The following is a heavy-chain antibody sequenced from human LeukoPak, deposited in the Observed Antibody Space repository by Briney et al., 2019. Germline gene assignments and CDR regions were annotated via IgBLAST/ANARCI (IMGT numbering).Heavy chain of an antibody. V-gene: IGHV3-33*06. CDR2: IWYGGNNK. CDR3: AKDGGGYCTSSSCAGTWFDP. J-gene: IGHJ5*02. D-gene: IGHD2-2*03. Sequence: GRSLRLSCAASGFTFSTYGMHWVRQAPGKGLEWVALIWYGGNNKYYADSVKGRFTISRDNSQNTLYLQMNSLRVEDTAVYYCAKDGGGYCTSSSCAGTWFDPWGQGTLVTVSS. CDR1: GFTFSTYG.